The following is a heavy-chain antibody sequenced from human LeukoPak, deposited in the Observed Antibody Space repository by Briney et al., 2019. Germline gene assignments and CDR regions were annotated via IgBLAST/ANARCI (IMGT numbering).Heavy chain of an antibody. Sequence: PSETLSLTCAVSGYSISSGYYWGWIRQPPGKGLEWIGSISHSGRTYHNPSLKSRVTISVDTSKNQVSLKLNSVTAADTAVYYCALDPADRGAYYFDFWGQGTLVTVSS. CDR3: ALDPADRGAYYFDF. J-gene: IGHJ4*02. V-gene: IGHV4-38-2*01. CDR1: GYSISSGYY. D-gene: IGHD1-26*01. CDR2: ISHSGRT.